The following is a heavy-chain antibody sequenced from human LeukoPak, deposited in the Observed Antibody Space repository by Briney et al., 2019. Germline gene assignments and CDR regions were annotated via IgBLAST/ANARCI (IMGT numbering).Heavy chain of an antibody. D-gene: IGHD3-10*01. CDR2: IRGSGGST. CDR3: AKDQGYYGSGSYYPY. J-gene: IGHJ4*02. Sequence: PGGSLRLSCAASGFTFNNYGMSWVRQAPGKGLEWVSGIRGSGGSTYYADSVKGRFTISRDNSKNALYLQMNSLRAEDTAVYYCAKDQGYYGSGSYYPYWGQGTLVTVSS. V-gene: IGHV3-23*01. CDR1: GFTFNNYG.